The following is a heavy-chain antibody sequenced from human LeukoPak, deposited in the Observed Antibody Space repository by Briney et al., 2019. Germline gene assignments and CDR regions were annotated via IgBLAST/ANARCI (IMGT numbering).Heavy chain of an antibody. CDR1: GFTSGFTFSDYD. CDR2: ISSSGSTK. D-gene: IGHD6-19*01. J-gene: IGHJ4*02. CDR3: TTITVAAAFDY. Sequence: GGSLRLSCAVSGFTSGFTFSDYDMHWVRQAPGKGLEWVSYISSSGSTKYYADSVKGRFTISRDNAKNSLYLQMNSLRAEDTAVYYCTTITVAAAFDYWGQGTLVTVSS. V-gene: IGHV3-48*03.